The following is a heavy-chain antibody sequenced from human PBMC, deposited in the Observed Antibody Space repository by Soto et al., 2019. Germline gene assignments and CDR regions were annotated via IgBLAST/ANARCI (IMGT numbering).Heavy chain of an antibody. CDR3: ARGLQYGGNSAY. D-gene: IGHD2-21*02. V-gene: IGHV4-38-2*01. Sequence: SETLSLTCGVSGYSISSGYYWGWIQQPPGKGLEWIASIFHSGSTYYNPSLKSRVTISVDTSKNQFSLKLSSVTAADTAVYYCARGLQYGGNSAYWGQGTLGTV. J-gene: IGHJ4*02. CDR2: IFHSGST. CDR1: GYSISSGYY.